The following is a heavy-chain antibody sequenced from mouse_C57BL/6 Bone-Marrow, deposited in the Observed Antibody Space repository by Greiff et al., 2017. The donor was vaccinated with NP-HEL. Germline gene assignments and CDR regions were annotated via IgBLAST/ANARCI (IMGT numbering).Heavy chain of an antibody. CDR2: IDPENGDT. V-gene: IGHV14-4*01. CDR3: TTFYYYYAMDY. D-gene: IGHD1-1*01. CDR1: GFNIKDDY. Sequence: EVQGVESGAELVRPGASVKLSCTASGFNIKDDYMHWVKQRPEQGLEWIGWIDPENGDTEYASKFQGKATITADTSSNTAYLQLSSLTSEDTAVYYCTTFYYYYAMDYWGQGTSVTVSS. J-gene: IGHJ4*01.